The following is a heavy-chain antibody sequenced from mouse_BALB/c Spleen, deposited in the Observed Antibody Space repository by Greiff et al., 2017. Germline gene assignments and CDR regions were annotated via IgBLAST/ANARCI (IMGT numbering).Heavy chain of an antibody. J-gene: IGHJ3*01. V-gene: IGHV3-2*02. CDR1: GYSITSDYA. CDR2: ISYSGST. D-gene: IGHD2-2*01. Sequence: VQLQESGPGLVKPSQSLSLTCTVTGYSITSDYAWNWIRQFPGNKLEWMGYISYSGSTSYNPSLKSRISITRDTSKNQFFLQLNSVTTEDTATYCCARYGYDGAWFAYWGQGTLVTVSA. CDR3: ARYGYDGAWFAY.